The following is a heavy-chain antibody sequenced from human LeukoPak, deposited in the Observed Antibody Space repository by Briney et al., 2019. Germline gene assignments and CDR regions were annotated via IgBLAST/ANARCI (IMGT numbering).Heavy chain of an antibody. J-gene: IGHJ3*02. V-gene: IGHV1-69*04. CDR3: AREGKYYDSSGYYQGSGAFDI. CDR2: IIPILGIA. CDR1: GGTFSSYA. D-gene: IGHD3-22*01. Sequence: SVKVSCKASGGTFSSYAISWVRQAPGQGLEWMGRIIPILGIANYAQKFQGRVTITADKSTSTAYMELSRLRSDDTAVYYCAREGKYYDSSGYYQGSGAFDIWGQGTMVTVSS.